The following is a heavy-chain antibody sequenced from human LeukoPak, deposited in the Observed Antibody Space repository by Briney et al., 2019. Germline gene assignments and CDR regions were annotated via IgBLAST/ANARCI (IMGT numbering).Heavy chain of an antibody. CDR2: INQGGSVK. V-gene: IGHV3-7*01. CDR3: ARFGYSGWNLEY. J-gene: IGHJ4*02. CDR1: GFSFRDFW. D-gene: IGHD5-12*01. Sequence: GGSLRLSCAASGFSFRDFWMTWVRQAPGKGLEWVANINQGGSVKYYVDSVKGRFTITRDDAKSSLYVQMNSLRDEDTAVYYCARFGYSGWNLEYWGQGTLVTVSS.